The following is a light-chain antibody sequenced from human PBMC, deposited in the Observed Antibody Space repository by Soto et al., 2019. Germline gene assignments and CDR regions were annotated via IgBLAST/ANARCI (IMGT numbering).Light chain of an antibody. V-gene: IGLV2-23*02. CDR3: SSYAGSSTYV. J-gene: IGLJ1*01. CDR2: EVS. CDR1: KRDVGSYNL. Sequence: QAALTPPASGAGSPGQVITISCNGTKRDVGSYNLVSWYQQHPGKAPKLMIYEVSKRPSGFSNRFSGSKSGNTASLTISGLQAEDEADYYCSSYAGSSTYVFGTGTKVTVL.